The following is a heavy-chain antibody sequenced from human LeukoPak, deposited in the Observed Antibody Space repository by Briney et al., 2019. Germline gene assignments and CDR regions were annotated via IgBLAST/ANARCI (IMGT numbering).Heavy chain of an antibody. V-gene: IGHV4-59*01. CDR1: GGSISSYY. D-gene: IGHD6-13*01. J-gene: IGHJ4*02. Sequence: SETLSLTCTVSGGSISSYYWSWIRHPPGKGLEWIGYIYYSGSTNYNPSLKSRVTISVDTSKNQFSLKLSSVTAADTAVYYCARGTGSSSWYLFDYWGQGTLVTVSS. CDR3: ARGTGSSSWYLFDY. CDR2: IYYSGST.